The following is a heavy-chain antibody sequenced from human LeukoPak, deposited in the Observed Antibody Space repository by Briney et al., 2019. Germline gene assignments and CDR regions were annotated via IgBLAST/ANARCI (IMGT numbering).Heavy chain of an antibody. V-gene: IGHV3-66*02. D-gene: IGHD6-6*01. Sequence: GGSLRLSCAASGFTVSSNYMRWVRQAPGKGLEWVSVIYSGGSTYYADSVKGRFTISRDNSKNTLYLQTNSLRAEDTAVYYGARQRGSSSGAFDYWGQGTLVTVSS. CDR3: ARQRGSSSGAFDY. CDR1: GFTVSSNY. CDR2: IYSGGST. J-gene: IGHJ4*02.